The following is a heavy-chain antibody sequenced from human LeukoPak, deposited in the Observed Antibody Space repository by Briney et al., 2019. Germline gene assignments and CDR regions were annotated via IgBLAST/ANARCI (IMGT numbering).Heavy chain of an antibody. Sequence: PSETLSLTCAVYGGSFSGYYWSWIRQPPGKGLEWIGYIYYSGSTNYNPSLKSRVTISVDTSKNQFSLKLSSVTAADTAVYYCARGGEMATIGNHYWGQGTLVTVSS. CDR1: GGSFSGYY. J-gene: IGHJ4*02. CDR2: IYYSGST. V-gene: IGHV4-59*01. CDR3: ARGGEMATIGNHY. D-gene: IGHD5-24*01.